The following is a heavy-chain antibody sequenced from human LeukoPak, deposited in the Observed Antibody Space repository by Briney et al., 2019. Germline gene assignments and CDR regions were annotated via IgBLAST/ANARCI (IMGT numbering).Heavy chain of an antibody. D-gene: IGHD3-9*01. J-gene: IGHJ6*02. CDR1: GFTFSSYS. Sequence: GGSLRLSCAASGFTFSSYSMNWVRQAPGKGLEWVSSISSSSSYIYYADSVKGRFTISRDNAKNSLYLQMNSLRAEDTAVYYCARELYYDILTGYFPYGMDVWGQGTMVTVSS. V-gene: IGHV3-21*01. CDR3: ARELYYDILTGYFPYGMDV. CDR2: ISSSSSYI.